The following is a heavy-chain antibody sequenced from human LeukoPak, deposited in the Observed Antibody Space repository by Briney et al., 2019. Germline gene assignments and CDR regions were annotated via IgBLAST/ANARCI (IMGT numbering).Heavy chain of an antibody. D-gene: IGHD3-10*01. CDR3: ARAYYGSGSYHLYYYYYMDV. V-gene: IGHV4-39*07. J-gene: IGHJ6*03. Sequence: SETLSLTCTVSGGSISSTSYYWGWIRQPPGKGLEWIGGIYYSGSTYYNPSLKSRVTISLDTSKNQFSLKLSSVTAADTAVYYCARAYYGSGSYHLYYYYYMDVWGKGTTVTISS. CDR1: GGSISSTSYY. CDR2: IYYSGST.